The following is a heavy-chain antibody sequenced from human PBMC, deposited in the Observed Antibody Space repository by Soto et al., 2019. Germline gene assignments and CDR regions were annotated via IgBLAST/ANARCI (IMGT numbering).Heavy chain of an antibody. J-gene: IGHJ5*02. Sequence: SETLSLTCSVSGGSINSSSYFWGWVRQPPGKGLGGIGSIYYSGSTYYNPSLRSRVTLSVDTSKNQFSLKPSSVTAADTAVCYCATAYSSGWYGDSHHWGQGTLVTVSS. CDR1: GGSINSSSYF. CDR2: IYYSGST. V-gene: IGHV4-39*01. D-gene: IGHD6-19*01. CDR3: ATAYSSGWYGDSHH.